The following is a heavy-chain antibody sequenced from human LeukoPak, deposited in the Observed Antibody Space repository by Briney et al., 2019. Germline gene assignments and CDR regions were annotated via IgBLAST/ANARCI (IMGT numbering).Heavy chain of an antibody. V-gene: IGHV3-21*01. CDR3: ARADVFFHAFDI. CDR1: GFTFSSYA. J-gene: IGHJ3*02. Sequence: SGGSLRLSCAASGFTFSSYAMSWVRQAPGKGLEWVSSISSSSRYIYYADSVKGRFTISRDNAKNSLYLQMNSLRAEDTAVYYCARADVFFHAFDIWGQGTMVTVSS. CDR2: ISSSSRYI. D-gene: IGHD2-21*01.